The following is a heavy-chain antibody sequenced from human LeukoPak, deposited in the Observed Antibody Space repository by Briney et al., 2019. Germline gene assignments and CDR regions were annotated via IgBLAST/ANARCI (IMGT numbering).Heavy chain of an antibody. Sequence: SETLSLTCTVSGVSISNYYWSWIRQPPGKGLEWIGYIYYSGNTNYNPSLKSRVTISVDTSKNQFSLKLRSVTAADTAVYYCARHRGYGDNYFDYWGQGTLVTVSS. CDR3: ARHRGYGDNYFDY. V-gene: IGHV4-59*08. J-gene: IGHJ4*02. CDR2: IYYSGNT. D-gene: IGHD4-17*01. CDR1: GVSISNYY.